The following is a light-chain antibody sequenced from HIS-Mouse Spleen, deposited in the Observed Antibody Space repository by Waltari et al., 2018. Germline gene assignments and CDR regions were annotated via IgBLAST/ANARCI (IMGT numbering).Light chain of an antibody. Sequence: NFMLTQPHSVSESPGKTVTISCTGSSGSIASNYVQWYQQRPGSAPTTVIYEDNQRPPGVPDRFSGSIDSSSNSASLTISGLKTEDEADYYSQSYDSSNVVFGGGTKLTVL. CDR2: EDN. CDR1: SGSIASNY. J-gene: IGLJ2*01. V-gene: IGLV6-57*02. CDR3: QSYDSSNVV.